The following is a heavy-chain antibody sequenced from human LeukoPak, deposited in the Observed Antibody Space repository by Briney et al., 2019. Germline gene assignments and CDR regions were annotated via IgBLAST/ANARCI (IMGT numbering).Heavy chain of an antibody. CDR2: IHVSGGT. CDR3: AKGTSTVVTPNYYYYYSMDV. CDR1: GASISSYY. J-gene: IGHJ6*03. Sequence: PSETLSLSCTVSGASISSYYWNWIRQSPGKGLEWIGYIHVSGGTSYDPSLKSRVTISIDTSKNQFSLKLSSVTAADTAMYYCAKGTSTVVTPNYYYYYSMDVWGKGTTVTVSS. D-gene: IGHD4-23*01. V-gene: IGHV4-4*09.